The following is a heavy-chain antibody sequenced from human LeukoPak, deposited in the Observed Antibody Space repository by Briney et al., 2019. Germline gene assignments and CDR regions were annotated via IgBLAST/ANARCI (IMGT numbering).Heavy chain of an antibody. V-gene: IGHV3-74*01. CDR2: INSDGSRI. CDR3: VRDLGWNEDY. Sequence: SGGSLRLSCAASGFTFRSYWMHWVRQAPGKGLFWVSRINSDGSRIGYADSVKGRFTISRDNAKNTLHLQMNSLRVEDTAVYYCVRDLGWNEDYWGQGTLVTVSS. J-gene: IGHJ4*02. CDR1: GFTFRSYW. D-gene: IGHD1-1*01.